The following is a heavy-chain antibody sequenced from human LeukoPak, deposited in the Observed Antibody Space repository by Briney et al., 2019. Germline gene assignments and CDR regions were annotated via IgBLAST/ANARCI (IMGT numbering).Heavy chain of an antibody. J-gene: IGHJ4*02. CDR1: GYTFTHYA. V-gene: IGHV1-3*01. D-gene: IGHD4-11*01. Sequence: VASVTVSCTASGYTFTHYAVHWVRQAPGQRLEWMGWTNVGNDYTESSQKFQDRLTITSDTTATTVYMELSSLRSEDTAVYYCARDDFSTYPGLNYFDYWGQGSLVTVSS. CDR3: ARDDFSTYPGLNYFDY. CDR2: TNVGNDYT.